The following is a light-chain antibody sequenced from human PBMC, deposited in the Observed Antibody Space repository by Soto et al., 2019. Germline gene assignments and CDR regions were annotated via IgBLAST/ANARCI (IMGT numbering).Light chain of an antibody. CDR1: QSVSKY. CDR2: DAS. J-gene: IGKJ2*01. V-gene: IGKV3-11*01. Sequence: EIVLTQSPATLSLSPGERATLASRASQSVSKYLAWYQQKPGQAPRLRIYDASNRATGIPARFSGSGSGTDFTLTISSLEPEDFAVYYCHQRSTWPEAFGQGTKLEIK. CDR3: HQRSTWPEA.